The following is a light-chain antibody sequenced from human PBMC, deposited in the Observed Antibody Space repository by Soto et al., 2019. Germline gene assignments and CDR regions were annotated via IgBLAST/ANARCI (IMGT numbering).Light chain of an antibody. CDR1: QGVTTN. CDR2: DVS. CDR3: QQYSNWPFS. J-gene: IGKJ5*01. V-gene: IGKV3-15*01. Sequence: EILMTQSPATLSVSPGERVTLSCRAGQGVTTNFAWYQQKSGQSPRLLIYDVSSRATGVPSRFSGTGSEPDFPLTLCGLQSEDSAIYFCQQYSNWPFSFGQGTRLQI.